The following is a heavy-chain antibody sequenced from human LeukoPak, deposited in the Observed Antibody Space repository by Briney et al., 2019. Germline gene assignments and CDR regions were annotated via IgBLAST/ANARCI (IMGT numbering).Heavy chain of an antibody. V-gene: IGHV4-34*01. Sequence: KPSETLSLTCAVYGESFSGYYWSWTRQPPGKGLEWIGEINHSGNTNYIPSLKSRVTISLDTSKNQFSLKLSSVTAADSALYYCARGTRDFDYWGQGTLVTVSS. CDR1: GESFSGYY. J-gene: IGHJ4*02. CDR2: INHSGNT. CDR3: ARGTRDFDY.